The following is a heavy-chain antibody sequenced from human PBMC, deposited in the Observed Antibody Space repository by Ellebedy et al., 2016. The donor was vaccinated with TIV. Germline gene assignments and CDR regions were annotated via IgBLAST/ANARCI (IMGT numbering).Heavy chain of an antibody. CDR2: IYYTGST. Sequence: SETLSLXXTVSGGSITSIIFDWNWIRQPPGKGLEWIGNIYYTGSTYYNPPLESRVTISVDTSENQFSLELSSVTAADTAVYYCAREDGHRLGYSYDYTAWYFGLWGRGTLVSVSS. CDR3: AREDGHRLGYSYDYTAWYFGL. V-gene: IGHV4-31*03. CDR1: GGSITSIIFD. D-gene: IGHD5-18*01. J-gene: IGHJ2*01.